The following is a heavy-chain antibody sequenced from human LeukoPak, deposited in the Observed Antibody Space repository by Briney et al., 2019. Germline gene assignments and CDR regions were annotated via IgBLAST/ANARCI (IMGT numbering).Heavy chain of an antibody. V-gene: IGHV3-30-3*01. J-gene: IGHJ5*02. D-gene: IGHD3/OR15-3a*01. CDR2: ISYDGSNK. CDR3: ASGLNNWFDP. Sequence: GSLRLSCAASGFTFNSYAMHWVRQAPGKGLEWVAVISYDGSNKYYADSVKGRFTISRDNSKNTLYLQMNSLRAEDTAVYYCASGLNNWFDPWGQGTLVTVSS. CDR1: GFTFNSYA.